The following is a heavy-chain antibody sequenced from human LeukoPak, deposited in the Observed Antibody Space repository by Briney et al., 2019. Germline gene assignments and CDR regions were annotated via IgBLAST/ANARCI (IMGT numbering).Heavy chain of an antibody. Sequence: SETLSLTCSVSGDSMSGYYWSWIRQPPGKALEWIGYIFYSGTTKYNPSLKSRVTMSADTSKNHFSLKLYSVTAADTAVYYCARHDNHPEFGRGFDPWGQGFLVTVTS. D-gene: IGHD3-10*01. CDR3: ARHDNHPEFGRGFDP. V-gene: IGHV4-59*08. CDR2: IFYSGTT. CDR1: GDSMSGYY. J-gene: IGHJ5*02.